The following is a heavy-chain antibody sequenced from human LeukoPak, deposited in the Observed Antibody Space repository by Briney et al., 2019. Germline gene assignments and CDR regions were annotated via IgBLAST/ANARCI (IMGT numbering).Heavy chain of an antibody. CDR1: GFTFSSYW. V-gene: IGHV3-7*01. CDR3: ARDLDGGSFDY. D-gene: IGHD1-1*01. J-gene: IGHJ4*02. Sequence: GGCLRLSCAASGFTFSSYWMSWVRQAPGKGLEWVANIKEDGSEKYYVDSVKGRFTISRDNAKNSLYPQMNSLRDEDTAVYYCARDLDGGSFDYWGQGTLVTVSS. CDR2: IKEDGSEK.